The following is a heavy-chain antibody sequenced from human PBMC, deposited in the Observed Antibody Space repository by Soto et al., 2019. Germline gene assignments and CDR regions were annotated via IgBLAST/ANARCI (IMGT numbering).Heavy chain of an antibody. Sequence: QLQLQESGPGLVKPSETLSLTCTVSGGSISSSSYYWGWIRQPPGKGLEWIGSIYYSGSTYYNPSLRSRVTISVDTSKIQFSLKLSSVTAAETAVYYCARHTPAISISDHWGQGTLVTVSS. J-gene: IGHJ4*02. D-gene: IGHD2-15*01. CDR1: GGSISSSSYY. V-gene: IGHV4-39*01. CDR2: IYYSGST. CDR3: ARHTPAISISDH.